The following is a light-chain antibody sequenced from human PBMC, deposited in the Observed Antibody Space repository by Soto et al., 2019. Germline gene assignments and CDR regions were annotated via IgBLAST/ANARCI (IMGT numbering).Light chain of an antibody. CDR2: EVS. J-gene: IGLJ1*01. CDR1: SSDVGAYNY. CDR3: KSYTTSSTYV. V-gene: IGLV2-14*01. Sequence: QSALTQPASVSGSPGQSITISCTGTSSDVGAYNYVSWYQQHPGKAPKLMIYEVSNRPSGVSNRFSGSKSGNTASLTISGLQAGDEADYFCKSYTTSSTYVFGPGTKVTVL.